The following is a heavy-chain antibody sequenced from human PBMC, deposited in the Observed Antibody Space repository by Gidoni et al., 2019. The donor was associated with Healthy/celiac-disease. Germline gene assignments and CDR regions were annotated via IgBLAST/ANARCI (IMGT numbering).Heavy chain of an antibody. CDR3: ARDYPGGYRWQFPFDP. V-gene: IGHV4-61*02. Sequence: QVQLQESGPGLVKPSQTLSLTCTASGGSISSGSYYWSWIRQPAGKGLEWIGRIYTSGSTNYNPSLKSRVTISVDTSKNQFSLKLSSVTAADTAVYYCARDYPGGYRWQFPFDPWGQGTLVTVSS. CDR1: GGSISSGSYY. D-gene: IGHD2-15*01. CDR2: IYTSGST. J-gene: IGHJ5*02.